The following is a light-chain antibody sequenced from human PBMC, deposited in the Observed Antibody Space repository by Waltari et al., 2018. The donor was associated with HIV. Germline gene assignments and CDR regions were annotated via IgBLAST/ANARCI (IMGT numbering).Light chain of an antibody. CDR2: DVT. CDR1: TSDVGSYNL. V-gene: IGLV2-23*02. CDR3: CSYAGSRV. Sequence: QSALTQPASVSGSPGPSISISCNGTTSDVGSYNLVPWYQQHPGKAPKPMIYDVTKRPSGVSNRFAGSKSGNTASLTISGLQAEDEANYYCCSYAGSRVFGGGTKLTVL. J-gene: IGLJ3*02.